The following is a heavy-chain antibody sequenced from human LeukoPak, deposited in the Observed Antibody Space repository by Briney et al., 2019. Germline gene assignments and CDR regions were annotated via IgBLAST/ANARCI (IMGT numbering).Heavy chain of an antibody. J-gene: IGHJ3*02. CDR3: ARDSGGDYEAWVNAFDI. V-gene: IGHV4-31*03. CDR2: IYYSGST. Sequence: SETLSLTCTVSSGSISSGGYYWSWIRQHPGKGLEWIGYIYYSGSTYYNPSLKSRVTISVDTSKTQFSLKLSSVTAADTAVYYCARDSGGDYEAWVNAFDIWGQGTMVTVSS. CDR1: SGSISSGGYY. D-gene: IGHD4-17*01.